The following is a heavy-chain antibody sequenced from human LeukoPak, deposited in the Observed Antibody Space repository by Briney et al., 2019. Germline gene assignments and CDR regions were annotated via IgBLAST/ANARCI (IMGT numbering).Heavy chain of an antibody. CDR3: AKDPLGAVAATGDY. D-gene: IGHD6-19*01. V-gene: IGHV3-23*01. CDR1: GFTLSSYA. J-gene: IGHJ4*02. Sequence: PGGSLRLSCAASGFTLSSYAMSWVRQAPGKGLEWVSTVSTSGGSTYYADSVKGRFTISRDNSKKTLHLQMKSLRAEDTAVYYCAKDPLGAVAATGDYWGQGTLVTVSS. CDR2: VSTSGGST.